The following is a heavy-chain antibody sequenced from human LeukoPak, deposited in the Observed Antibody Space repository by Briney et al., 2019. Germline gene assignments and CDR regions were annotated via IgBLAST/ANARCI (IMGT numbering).Heavy chain of an antibody. CDR2: INPNSGGT. Sequence: GASVKVSCKASGYTFTGYYMHWVRQAPGQGLEWMGWINPNSGGTNYAQKFQGRVTMTRDTSISTAYMELSRLRSDDTAVYYCARDRGAMYNWNDEGWFDPWGQGTLVTVSS. CDR1: GYTFTGYY. V-gene: IGHV1-2*02. CDR3: ARDRGAMYNWNDEGWFDP. J-gene: IGHJ5*02. D-gene: IGHD1-1*01.